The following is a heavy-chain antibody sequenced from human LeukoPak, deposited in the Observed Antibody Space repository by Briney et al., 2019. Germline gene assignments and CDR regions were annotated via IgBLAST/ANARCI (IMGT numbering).Heavy chain of an antibody. Sequence: PGGSLRLSCAASGFTFSSYAMSWVRQAPGKGLEWVSAIGGNGDTTYYADSVKGRFTGSRDNSKNTLYLQLNSLRAEDTAVYYCAKDLRGTLSSRGPFEYWGQGTLVTVS. CDR2: IGGNGDTT. CDR1: GFTFSSYA. D-gene: IGHD2/OR15-2a*01. CDR3: AKDLRGTLSSRGPFEY. J-gene: IGHJ4*02. V-gene: IGHV3-23*01.